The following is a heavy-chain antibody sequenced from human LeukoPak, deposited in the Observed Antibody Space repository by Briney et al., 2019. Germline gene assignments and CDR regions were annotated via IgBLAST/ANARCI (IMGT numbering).Heavy chain of an antibody. CDR1: GFNVNNNY. V-gene: IGHV3-53*01. CDR3: ARGSSAYYYEFDY. CDR2: IYIGGST. J-gene: IGHJ4*02. D-gene: IGHD3-22*01. Sequence: GGSLRLSCAASGFNVNNNYMSWVRQAPGEGLEWVSVIYIGGSTDYADSVKGRFTISRDDSKNTVYLQMNSLRAEDTAVYYCARGSSAYYYEFDYWGQGTLVTVSS.